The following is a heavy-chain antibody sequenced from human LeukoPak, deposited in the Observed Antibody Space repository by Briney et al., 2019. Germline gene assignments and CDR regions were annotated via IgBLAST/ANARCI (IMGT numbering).Heavy chain of an antibody. CDR2: IYYSGST. CDR3: ARGRVVAATLGYYFDY. Sequence: SETLSLTCTMSGVSISNTKYYWVWIRQPPGKGLEWIGSIYYSGSTYYNPSLKSRLTVSVDTSKNQFSLKLSSVTAADTAVYYCARGRVVAATLGYYFDYWGQGTLVTVSS. CDR1: GVSISNTKYY. V-gene: IGHV4-39*07. D-gene: IGHD2-15*01. J-gene: IGHJ4*02.